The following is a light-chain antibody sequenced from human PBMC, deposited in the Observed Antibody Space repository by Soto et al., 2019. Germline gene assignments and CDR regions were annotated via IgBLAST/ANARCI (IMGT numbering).Light chain of an antibody. V-gene: IGKV3-15*01. Sequence: EIVMTQSPATLSVSPGERATLSCRASQSVASNLAWYQQKPGQAPRLLIYTSSTRATGIPARFSGSGSGKEFTLTISSLQSEDFAVYYCQQFGSSLPITFGQGTRRESK. CDR3: QQFGSSLPIT. J-gene: IGKJ5*01. CDR1: QSVASN. CDR2: TSS.